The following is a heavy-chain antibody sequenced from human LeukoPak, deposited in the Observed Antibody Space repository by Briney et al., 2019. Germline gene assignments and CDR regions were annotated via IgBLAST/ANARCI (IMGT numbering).Heavy chain of an antibody. CDR2: ITSSNYR. CDR1: GFTFSSYS. Sequence: GGSLRLSCAASGFTFSSYSMNWVRQAPGKGLKWVSYITSSNYRYYADSVKGRFTISRDNAKNSLYLQVNSLRAEDTAVYYCARDFSGHLDYWGQGTLVTVSS. J-gene: IGHJ4*02. D-gene: IGHD1-26*01. V-gene: IGHV3-21*01. CDR3: ARDFSGHLDY.